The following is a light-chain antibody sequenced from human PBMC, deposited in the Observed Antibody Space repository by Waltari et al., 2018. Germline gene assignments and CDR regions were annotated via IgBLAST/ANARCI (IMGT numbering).Light chain of an antibody. V-gene: IGKV1-33*01. Sequence: DVQLTQSPSSLSASVGDRVTITCQASQDNYNYLNWFQQKPGKAPKLLIDDASNLETGVPSRFSGSRSGTDFTFTISSLQPEDVATYYCQQYENFPYSFGQGTKLEIK. CDR3: QQYENFPYS. J-gene: IGKJ2*03. CDR2: DAS. CDR1: QDNYNY.